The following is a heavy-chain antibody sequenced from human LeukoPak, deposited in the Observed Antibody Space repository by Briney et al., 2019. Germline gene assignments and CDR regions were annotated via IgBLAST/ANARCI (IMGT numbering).Heavy chain of an antibody. D-gene: IGHD3-10*01. V-gene: IGHV1-69*04. J-gene: IGHJ4*02. Sequence: GASVRVSCRASGGTFSSYAISWVRQAPGQGLEGMGRIIPFLDIANYAEKFQGRVTITADKSTSTAYMELSSLRSEDTAVYYCARMVEGFGRPDYWGQGTLVTVSS. CDR3: ARMVEGFGRPDY. CDR1: GGTFSSYA. CDR2: IIPFLDIA.